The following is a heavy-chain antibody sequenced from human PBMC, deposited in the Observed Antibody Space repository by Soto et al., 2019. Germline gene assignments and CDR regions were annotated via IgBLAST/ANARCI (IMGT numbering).Heavy chain of an antibody. V-gene: IGHV1-3*01. J-gene: IGHJ4*02. CDR2: INAGNGNT. D-gene: IGHD2-2*01. CDR1: GYTFTSYA. Sequence: ASVKVSCKASGYTFTSYAMHWVRQAPGQRLEWMGWINAGNGNTKYSQKFQGRVTITRDTSASTAYMELSSLRSEDTAVYYCARGAVYCSSTSCYRLGYWGQGTLVTVSS. CDR3: ARGAVYCSSTSCYRLGY.